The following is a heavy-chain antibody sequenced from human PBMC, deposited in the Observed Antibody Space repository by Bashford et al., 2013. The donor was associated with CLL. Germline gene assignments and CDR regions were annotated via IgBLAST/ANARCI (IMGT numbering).Heavy chain of an antibody. CDR3: ARRRGRGSDWFENFFDS. CDR1: GFTFSSFA. D-gene: IGHD6-19*01. J-gene: IGHJ4*02. CDR2: ISYDESSQ. Sequence: GGSLRLSCTASGFTFSSFAMHWVRQPPGKGLEWVAFISYDESSQYYVDSVKGRFTISRDNSKNTLYLQMNSLRTEDTAVYYCARRRGRGSDWFENFFDSWGQGTLVTVSS. V-gene: IGHV3-30*04.